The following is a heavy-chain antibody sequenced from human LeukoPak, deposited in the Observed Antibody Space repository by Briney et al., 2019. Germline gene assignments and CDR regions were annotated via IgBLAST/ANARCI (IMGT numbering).Heavy chain of an antibody. CDR2: ISSSGSTI. J-gene: IGHJ5*02. Sequence: PGGSLRLSCAASGFTFSSYEMNWVRQAPGKGLEWVSYISSSGSTIYYADSVKGRFTISRDNAKNSLYLQMNSLRAEDTAVYYCARAPSAANVLWFDPRGQGTLVTVSS. CDR1: GFTFSSYE. CDR3: ARAPSAANVLWFDP. D-gene: IGHD2-2*01. V-gene: IGHV3-48*03.